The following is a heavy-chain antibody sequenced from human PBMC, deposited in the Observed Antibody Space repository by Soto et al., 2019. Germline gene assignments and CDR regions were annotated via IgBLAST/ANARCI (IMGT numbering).Heavy chain of an antibody. CDR2: VSSGGST. CDR1: GFTFSSYD. D-gene: IGHD2-15*01. V-gene: IGHV3-23*01. J-gene: IGHJ4*02. Sequence: DVQLLESGGGLVQPEGSLRLSCAASGFTFSSYDMGWVRQGPGKGLEWVAVVSSGGSTHYADSVRGRFTISRDNAKNTLSLQMNSLTAEDTAVYFCAKRRGAGGHFDYWGQGALVTVSS. CDR3: AKRRGAGGHFDY.